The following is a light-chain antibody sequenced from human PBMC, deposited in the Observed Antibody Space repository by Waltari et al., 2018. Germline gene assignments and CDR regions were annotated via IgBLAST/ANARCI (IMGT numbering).Light chain of an antibody. J-gene: IGKJ2*01. CDR2: AAS. CDR3: QQSNSFLYT. V-gene: IGKV1-39*01. CDR1: QSISSY. Sequence: DIQITQSPSSLSPAVGDRGTITCRASQSISSYLNWYQQKPGKAPKLLIYAASSLHSGVPSRFSGSGSGADFTLTISSLQPDDFATYYCQQSNSFLYTFGQGTRLEIK.